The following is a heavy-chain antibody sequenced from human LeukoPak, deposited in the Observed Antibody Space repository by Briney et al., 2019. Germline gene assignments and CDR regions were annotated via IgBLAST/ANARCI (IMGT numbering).Heavy chain of an antibody. J-gene: IGHJ4*02. V-gene: IGHV4-30-2*01. D-gene: IGHD5-18*01. CDR3: ARDADTAMGPYFDY. Sequence: SQTLSLTCAVSGGSISSGGYSWSWIRQPPGKGLEWIGYIYHSGSTYYNPSLKSRVTISVDRSKNQFSLKLSSVTAADTAVYYCARDADTAMGPYFDYWGQGTLVTVSP. CDR2: IYHSGST. CDR1: GGSISSGGYS.